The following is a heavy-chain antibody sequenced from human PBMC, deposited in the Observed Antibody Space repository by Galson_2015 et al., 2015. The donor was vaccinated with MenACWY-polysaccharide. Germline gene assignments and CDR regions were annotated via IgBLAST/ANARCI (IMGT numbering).Heavy chain of an antibody. CDR1: GDSVSSHSAS. Sequence: CAISGDSVSSHSASWNWIRQSPSGGLEWLGRTYYRSKWYYDYALSVKSRITLNPDTSKNQVSLQLNSMTPEDTAVYYCAKAPDFFTRGFDYWGRGTLVTVSS. CDR3: AKAPDFFTRGFDY. CDR2: TYYRSKWYY. J-gene: IGHJ4*02. D-gene: IGHD2-2*01. V-gene: IGHV6-1*01.